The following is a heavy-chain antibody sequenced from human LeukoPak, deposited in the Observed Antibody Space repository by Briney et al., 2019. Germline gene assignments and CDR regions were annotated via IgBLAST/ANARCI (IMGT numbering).Heavy chain of an antibody. Sequence: GGSLRLSCAASGFTLSSYGMHWVRQAPGKGLEWVAFIRCDGSNKYYADSVKGRFTISRDNSKNTLYLQMNSLRAEDTAVYYCAKATGYLLWGQGTLVIVSS. V-gene: IGHV3-30*02. CDR3: AKATGYLL. J-gene: IGHJ4*01. CDR1: GFTLSSYG. D-gene: IGHD1-14*01. CDR2: IRCDGSNK.